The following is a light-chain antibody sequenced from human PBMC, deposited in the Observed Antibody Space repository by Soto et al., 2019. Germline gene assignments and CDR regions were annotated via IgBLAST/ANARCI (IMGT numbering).Light chain of an antibody. CDR3: CSYAGNYLYV. V-gene: IGLV2-11*01. CDR1: SSDVGGYNY. Sequence: QSALTQPRSVSGSPGQSVTISCIGTSSDVGGYNYVSWYQQHPGKAPKLIIYDVVKRPSGVPDHFSGSKSGNTASLTISGLQAEDEADYYCCSYAGNYLYVCGTGTKLTVL. J-gene: IGLJ1*01. CDR2: DVV.